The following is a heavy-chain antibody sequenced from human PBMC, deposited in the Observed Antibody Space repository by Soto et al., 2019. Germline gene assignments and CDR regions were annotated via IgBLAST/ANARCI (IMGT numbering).Heavy chain of an antibody. J-gene: IGHJ6*02. CDR1: GGTFSSYA. Sequence: ASVEVSCKASGGTFSSYAISWVRQAPGQGLEWMGGIIPIFGTANYAQKFQGRVTITADKSTSTAYMELSSLRSEDTAVYYCARNDWDFYYGMDVWGQGTTVTVSS. CDR3: ARNDWDFYYGMDV. V-gene: IGHV1-69*06. CDR2: IIPIFGTA. D-gene: IGHD1-1*01.